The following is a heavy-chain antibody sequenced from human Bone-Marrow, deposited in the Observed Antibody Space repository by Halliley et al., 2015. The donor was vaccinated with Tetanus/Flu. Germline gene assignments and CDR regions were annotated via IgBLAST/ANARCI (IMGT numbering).Heavy chain of an antibody. CDR2: ISASGFP. CDR3: AKDGVGSSAWHYDS. Sequence: WVSAISASGFPYYEDAVKGRFTISRDNSKNTLYLQINSLRAEDTAIYYCAKDGVGSSAWHYDSWGQGTLVTVSS. D-gene: IGHD2-2*01. J-gene: IGHJ4*02. V-gene: IGHV3-23*01.